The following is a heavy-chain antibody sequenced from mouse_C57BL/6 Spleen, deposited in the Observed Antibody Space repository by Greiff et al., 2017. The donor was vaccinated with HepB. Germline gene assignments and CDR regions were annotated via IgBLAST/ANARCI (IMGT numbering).Heavy chain of an antibody. Sequence: QVQLKESGAELVRPGASVTLSCKASGYTFTDYEMHWVKQTPVHGLEWIGAIDPETGGTAYNQKFKGKAILTADKSSSTAYMELRSLTSEDSAVYYCTIGWEAWFAYWGQGTLVTVSA. J-gene: IGHJ3*01. D-gene: IGHD4-1*01. CDR3: TIGWEAWFAY. V-gene: IGHV1-15*01. CDR1: GYTFTDYE. CDR2: IDPETGGT.